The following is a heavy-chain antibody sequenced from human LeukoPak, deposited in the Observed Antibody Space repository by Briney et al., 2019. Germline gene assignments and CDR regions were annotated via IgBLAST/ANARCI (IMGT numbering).Heavy chain of an antibody. V-gene: IGHV4-59*01. D-gene: IGHD3-3*01. CDR1: GGSISSYY. CDR3: ARINRFTIFGVDPYYYYMDV. J-gene: IGHJ6*03. CDR2: IYYSGST. Sequence: SETLSLTRTVSGGSISSYYWSWIRQPPGKGLEWIGYIYYSGSTNYNPSLKSRVTISVDTSKNQFSLKLSSVTAADTAVYYCARINRFTIFGVDPYYYYMDVWGKGTTVTVSS.